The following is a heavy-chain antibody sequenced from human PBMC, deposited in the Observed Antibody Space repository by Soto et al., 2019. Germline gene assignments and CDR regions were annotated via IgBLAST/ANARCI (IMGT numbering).Heavy chain of an antibody. CDR1: GFTFSSYG. Sequence: GGSLRLSCAASGFTFSSYGMHWVPQSPGKGLEWVAVISYDGSNKYYADSVKGRFTISRDNSKNTLYLKMNSLRAEDTAVYYCEKLEVNPSRPSAAFDIWGQGTMVTVSS. V-gene: IGHV3-30*18. CDR3: EKLEVNPSRPSAAFDI. J-gene: IGHJ3*02. CDR2: ISYDGSNK. D-gene: IGHD6-19*01.